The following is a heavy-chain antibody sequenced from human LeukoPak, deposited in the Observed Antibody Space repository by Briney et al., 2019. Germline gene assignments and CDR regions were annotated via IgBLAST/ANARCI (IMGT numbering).Heavy chain of an antibody. D-gene: IGHD3-10*01. Sequence: GGSLRLSCSASGFTFSSYAMHWVRQAPGKGLEYVSAISSNGGSTYYADSVKGRFTISRDNSKNTLYLQMSSLRAEDPAVYYCVPHQTMVRDNWFDPWGQGTLVTVSS. V-gene: IGHV3-64D*06. CDR2: ISSNGGST. J-gene: IGHJ5*02. CDR3: VPHQTMVRDNWFDP. CDR1: GFTFSSYA.